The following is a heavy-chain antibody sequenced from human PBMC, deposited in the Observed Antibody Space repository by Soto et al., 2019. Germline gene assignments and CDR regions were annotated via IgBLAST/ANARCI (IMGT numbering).Heavy chain of an antibody. J-gene: IGHJ6*03. CDR3: ARDGDIVVVPAAHMDV. Sequence: GGSLRLSCAASGFTFSSYWMSWVRQAPGKGLEWVANIKQDGSEKYYVDSVKGRFTISRDNAKNSLYLQMNSLRAEDTAVYYCARDGDIVVVPAAHMDVWGKGTTVTVSS. D-gene: IGHD2-2*01. V-gene: IGHV3-7*01. CDR1: GFTFSSYW. CDR2: IKQDGSEK.